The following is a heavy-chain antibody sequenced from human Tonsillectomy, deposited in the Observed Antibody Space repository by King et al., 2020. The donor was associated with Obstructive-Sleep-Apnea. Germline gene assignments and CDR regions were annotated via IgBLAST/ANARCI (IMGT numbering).Heavy chain of an antibody. V-gene: IGHV3-48*01. Sequence: VQLVESGGGLVQPGGSLRLSCAASGFTFSSYSMNWVRQAPGKGLEWVSYISSSSSTIYYADSVKGRFTISRDNAKNSLYLQMNSLRAEDTAVYYCAREGVYGDYDYFDYWGQGTLVTVSS. D-gene: IGHD4-17*01. J-gene: IGHJ4*02. CDR2: ISSSSSTI. CDR1: GFTFSSYS. CDR3: AREGVYGDYDYFDY.